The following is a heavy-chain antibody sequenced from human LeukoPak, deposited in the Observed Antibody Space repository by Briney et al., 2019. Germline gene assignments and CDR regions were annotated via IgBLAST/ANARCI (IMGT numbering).Heavy chain of an antibody. V-gene: IGHV3-30*04. D-gene: IGHD4-17*01. CDR3: ARDDYGDYVWSQPTFDY. CDR2: ISYDGSNK. CDR1: GFTFSSYA. Sequence: GRSLRLSCAASGFTFSSYAMHWVRQAPGKGLEWVAVISYDGSNKYYADSVKGRFTISRDNSKNTLYLQMNSLRAEDTAVYYCARDDYGDYVWSQPTFDYWGQGTLVTVSS. J-gene: IGHJ4*02.